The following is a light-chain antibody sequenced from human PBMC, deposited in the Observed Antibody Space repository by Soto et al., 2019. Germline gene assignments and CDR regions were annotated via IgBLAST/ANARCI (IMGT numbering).Light chain of an antibody. J-gene: IGKJ3*01. CDR2: GAS. CDR3: QQYNGWPT. V-gene: IGKV3-15*01. CDR1: QSVSSN. Sequence: EIVKTQSPATLSLSPGERATLSCMASQSVSSNLAWYQQKPGQAPRLLIYGASTRATGIPARFSGSGSGTEFTLAITSLQSEDFAVYYCQQYNGWPTFGPGTKVDV.